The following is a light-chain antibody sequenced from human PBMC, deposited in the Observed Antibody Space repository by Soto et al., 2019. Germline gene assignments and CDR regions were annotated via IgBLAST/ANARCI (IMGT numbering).Light chain of an antibody. Sequence: EIVLTQSPGTLSLSPRERATLSCRTSQIITNNSLAWYQQKPGQAPRLLIYGASSRATGIPDRFSGSGSGTDFTLTIGRLEPDDFAVYYCQQHATFGPGTKVDL. J-gene: IGKJ3*01. V-gene: IGKV3-20*01. CDR3: QQHAT. CDR1: QIITNNS. CDR2: GAS.